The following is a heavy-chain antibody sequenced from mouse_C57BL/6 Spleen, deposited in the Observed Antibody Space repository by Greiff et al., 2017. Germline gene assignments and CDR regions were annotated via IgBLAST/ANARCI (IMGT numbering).Heavy chain of an antibody. CDR3: ARSDYSNYAFAY. CDR1: GYAFSSYW. CDR2: IYPGDGDT. J-gene: IGHJ3*01. D-gene: IGHD2-5*01. V-gene: IGHV1-80*01. Sequence: VMLVESGAELVKPGASVKISCKASGYAFSSYWMNWVKQRPGKGLEWIGQIYPGDGDTNYNGKFKGKATLTADKSSSTAYMQLSSLTSEDSAVYFCARSDYSNYAFAYWGQGTLVTVSA.